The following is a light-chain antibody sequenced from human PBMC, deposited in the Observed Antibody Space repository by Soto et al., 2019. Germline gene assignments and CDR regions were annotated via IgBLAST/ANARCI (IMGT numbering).Light chain of an antibody. CDR3: QQRSNWPAT. CDR2: DAS. V-gene: IGKV3-11*01. Sequence: EIVLTQSPATLSLSPGERATLSCRASQSVSSYLAWYQQKPGQAPRLLTYDASNRATGTPARFSGSGSGTDFTLTISSLEPEDFAVYYCQQRSNWPATFGGGTKVEIK. CDR1: QSVSSY. J-gene: IGKJ4*01.